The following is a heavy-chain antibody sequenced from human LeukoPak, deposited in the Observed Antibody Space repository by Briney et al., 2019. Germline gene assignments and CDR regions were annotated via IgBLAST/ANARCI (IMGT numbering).Heavy chain of an antibody. V-gene: IGHV4-4*07. J-gene: IGHJ3*02. CDR2: IYTSGST. D-gene: IGHD2-2*01. CDR3: ARGVVQNDAFDI. CDR1: GGSISSYY. Sequence: SETLSLTCTVSGGSISSYYWSWIRQPAGKGLEWIGRIYTSGSTNYNPPLKSRVTMSIDTSKSHFSLKLRSVTAADTAVYYCARGVVQNDAFDIWGQGTKVTVSS.